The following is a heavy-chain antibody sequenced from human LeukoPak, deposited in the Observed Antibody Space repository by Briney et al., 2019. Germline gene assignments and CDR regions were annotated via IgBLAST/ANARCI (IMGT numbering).Heavy chain of an antibody. V-gene: IGHV4-38-2*02. D-gene: IGHD3-22*01. CDR1: GYSINSGHF. Sequence: PSETLSLTCTVSGYSINSGHFWGWIRQPPGKGLEWIGSIYYSGNTNYNPSLKSRVTISLDTSKNQFSLKLSSVTVADTAVYYCARGSGYYGEDFEYWGQGTLVTVSS. CDR3: ARGSGYYGEDFEY. J-gene: IGHJ4*02. CDR2: IYYSGNT.